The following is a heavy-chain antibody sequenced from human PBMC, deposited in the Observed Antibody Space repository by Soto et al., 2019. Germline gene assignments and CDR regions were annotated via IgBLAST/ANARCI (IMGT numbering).Heavy chain of an antibody. CDR1: GGSISSYY. D-gene: IGHD5-18*01. J-gene: IGHJ3*02. Sequence: QVQLQESGPGLVKPSETLSLTCTVSGGSISSYYWRLIRQPPGKGLEWIGYIYYSGSTNYNPSLKSRVTISVDTSKNQFSLKLSSVTAADTAVYYCARWHLDSYGHPNDAFDIWGQGTMVTVSS. CDR2: IYYSGST. CDR3: ARWHLDSYGHPNDAFDI. V-gene: IGHV4-59*01.